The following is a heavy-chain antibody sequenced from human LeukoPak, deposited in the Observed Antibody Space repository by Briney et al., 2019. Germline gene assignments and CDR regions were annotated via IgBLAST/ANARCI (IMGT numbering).Heavy chain of an antibody. CDR2: IYYSGST. V-gene: IGHV4-59*01. Sequence: KPSETLSLTFTVSGGSISSYYWSWIRQPPGKGLEWIGYIYYSGSTNYNPSLESRVTISVDTSKTQFSLKLSSVTAADTAVYYCARGRSSSDYWGQGTLVTVSS. J-gene: IGHJ4*02. D-gene: IGHD6-6*01. CDR3: ARGRSSSDY. CDR1: GGSISSYY.